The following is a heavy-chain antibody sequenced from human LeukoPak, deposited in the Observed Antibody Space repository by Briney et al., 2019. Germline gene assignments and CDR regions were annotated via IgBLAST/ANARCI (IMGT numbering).Heavy chain of an antibody. CDR1: GGSFSGYY. V-gene: IGHV4-34*01. Sequence: SETLSLTCAVYGGSFSGYYWSWIRQPPGKGLEWIGEIKHSGSTNYNPSLRSRVTLSVDTSKNQFSLKLSSVTAADTAVYYCARNWRTMVRGVRYYFDYWGQGTLVTVSS. CDR2: IKHSGST. J-gene: IGHJ4*02. CDR3: ARNWRTMVRGVRYYFDY. D-gene: IGHD3-10*01.